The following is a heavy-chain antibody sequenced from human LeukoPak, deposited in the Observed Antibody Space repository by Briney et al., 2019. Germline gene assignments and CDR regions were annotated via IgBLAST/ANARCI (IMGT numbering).Heavy chain of an antibody. Sequence: SVKVSCKASGGTFSSYAISWVRQAPGHGLEWMGGIIPIFGTANYAQKFQGRVTITADESTSTAYMELSSLRSEDTAVYYCARDSDNWNYFDYWGQGTLVTVSS. CDR3: ARDSDNWNYFDY. D-gene: IGHD1-20*01. J-gene: IGHJ4*02. CDR1: GGTFSSYA. CDR2: IIPIFGTA. V-gene: IGHV1-69*13.